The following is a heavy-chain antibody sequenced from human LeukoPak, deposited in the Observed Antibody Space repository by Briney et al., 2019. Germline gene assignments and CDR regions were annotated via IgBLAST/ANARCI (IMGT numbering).Heavy chain of an antibody. D-gene: IGHD2-2*01. V-gene: IGHV4-31*03. CDR3: ARRDIVVVPAAKYHAFDI. CDR2: IYYSGST. J-gene: IGHJ3*02. Sequence: SQTLSLTCTVSGGSISSGGYYWSWIRQHPGTGLEWIGYIYYSGSTYYNPSLKSRVTISVDTSKNQFSLKLSSVTAADTAVYYCARRDIVVVPAAKYHAFDIWGQGTMVTVSS. CDR1: GGSISSGGYY.